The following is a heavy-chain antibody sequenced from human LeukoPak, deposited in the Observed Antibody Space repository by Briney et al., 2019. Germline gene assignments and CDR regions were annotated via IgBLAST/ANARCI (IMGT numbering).Heavy chain of an antibody. J-gene: IGHJ3*02. D-gene: IGHD3-22*01. CDR3: ARLRNYYDSSGYYYGNDAFDI. CDR2: INHSGST. Sequence: SETLSLTCAVYGGSFSGYYWSWIRQPPGKGLEWIGEINHSGSTNYNPSLKSRVTISVDTPKNQFSLKLSSVTAADTAVYYCARLRNYYDSSGYYYGNDAFDIWGQGTMVTVSS. V-gene: IGHV4-34*01. CDR1: GGSFSGYY.